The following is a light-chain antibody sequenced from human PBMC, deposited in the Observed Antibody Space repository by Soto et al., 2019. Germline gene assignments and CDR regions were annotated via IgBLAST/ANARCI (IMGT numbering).Light chain of an antibody. Sequence: DIQMTQSPSTLSASLGDRVTITCRASQSISSGLAWYQQKPGQAPKFLIYKASRLHSGVPSRFSGSGSGTEFPLTISSLQPDDFATYYCQQYNDYWTFGQGTKVEIK. J-gene: IGKJ1*01. V-gene: IGKV1-5*03. CDR3: QQYNDYWT. CDR1: QSISSG. CDR2: KAS.